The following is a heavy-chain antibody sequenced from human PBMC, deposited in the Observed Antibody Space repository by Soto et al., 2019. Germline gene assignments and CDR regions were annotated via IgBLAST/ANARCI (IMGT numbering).Heavy chain of an antibody. CDR2: ISAYNGNT. D-gene: IGHD6-6*01. V-gene: IGHV1-18*01. CDR1: GYTFTSYG. CDR3: ARTYGQLVLPRVFFYY. Sequence: QVQLVQSGAEVKKPGASVKVSCKASGYTFTSYGISWVRQAPGQGLEWMGWISAYNGNTNYAQKLQGRGTMTTDTTPSQAYKEARSLRSDDNAVYYWARTYGQLVLPRVFFYYWGQGNLVPVFS. J-gene: IGHJ4*01.